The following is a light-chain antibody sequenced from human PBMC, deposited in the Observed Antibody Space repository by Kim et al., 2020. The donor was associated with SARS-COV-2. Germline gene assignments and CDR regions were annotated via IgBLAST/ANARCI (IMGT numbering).Light chain of an antibody. V-gene: IGKV3-20*01. J-gene: IGKJ1*01. Sequence: EIVLTQSPGTLSLSPGEKATLSYRASQSVSTNYLAWYQQKPGQAPRLLIYGASSRATGIPDRFSGSGSGTDFTLTISRLEPEDFAVYYCQQYGTSRGTFGQGTKVDIK. CDR2: GAS. CDR1: QSVSTNY. CDR3: QQYGTSRGT.